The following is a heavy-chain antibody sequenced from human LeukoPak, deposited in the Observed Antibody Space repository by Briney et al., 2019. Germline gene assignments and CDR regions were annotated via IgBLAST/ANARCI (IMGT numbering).Heavy chain of an antibody. CDR3: ARDYGFWSGYVSHYYYGMDV. D-gene: IGHD3-3*01. J-gene: IGHJ6*02. Sequence: ASVKVSCKASGYTFTSYGISWVRQAPGQGLEWMGWISAYNGNTNYAQKLQGRVTMTTDTSTSTAYMELRSLRSDDTAVYYCARDYGFWSGYVSHYYYGMDVWGQGTTVTVSS. V-gene: IGHV1-18*01. CDR2: ISAYNGNT. CDR1: GYTFTSYG.